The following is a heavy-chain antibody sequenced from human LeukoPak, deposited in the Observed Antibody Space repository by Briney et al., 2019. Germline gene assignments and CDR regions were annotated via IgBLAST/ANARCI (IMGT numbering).Heavy chain of an antibody. Sequence: GGSLRLSCAASGFTFSSYSMNWVRQAPGKGLEWVSAISGSGGSTYYADSVKGRFTISRDNSKNTLYLQMNSLRAEDTAVYYCARGPYCSSTSCYPSYFDYWGQGTLVTVSS. J-gene: IGHJ4*02. CDR2: ISGSGGST. CDR1: GFTFSSYS. V-gene: IGHV3-23*01. D-gene: IGHD2-2*01. CDR3: ARGPYCSSTSCYPSYFDY.